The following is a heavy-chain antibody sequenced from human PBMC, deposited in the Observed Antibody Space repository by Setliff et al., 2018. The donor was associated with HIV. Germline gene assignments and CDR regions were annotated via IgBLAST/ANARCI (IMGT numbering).Heavy chain of an antibody. CDR2: IFSKDEK. V-gene: IGHV2-26*01. J-gene: IGHJ5*02. Sequence: SGPTLVNPTETRTLTCTVSGFSLSNARMGVSWIRQPPGKALEWLAHIFSKDEKSYSTSLKSRLTISKDTSKSQVVLTMTNMDPVDTAPYYCARHSITSLRWFDPWGQGTLVIVSS. D-gene: IGHD6-6*01. CDR3: ARHSITSLRWFDP. CDR1: GFSLSNARMG.